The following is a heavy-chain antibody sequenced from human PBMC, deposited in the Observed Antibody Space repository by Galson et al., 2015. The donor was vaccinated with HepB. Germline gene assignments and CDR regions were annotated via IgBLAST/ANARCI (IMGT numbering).Heavy chain of an antibody. Sequence: SLRLSCAASGFTFSSYGMHWVRQAPGKGLEWVAVISYDGSNKYYADSVKGRFTISRDNSKNTLYLQMNSLRAEDTAVYYCAKFYCSSTSCYPGSYYYYGMDVWGQGTTVTVSS. V-gene: IGHV3-30*18. CDR3: AKFYCSSTSCYPGSYYYYGMDV. J-gene: IGHJ6*02. D-gene: IGHD2-2*01. CDR2: ISYDGSNK. CDR1: GFTFSSYG.